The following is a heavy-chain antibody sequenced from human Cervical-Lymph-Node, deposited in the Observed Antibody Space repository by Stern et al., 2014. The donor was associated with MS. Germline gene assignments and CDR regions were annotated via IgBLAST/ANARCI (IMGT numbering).Heavy chain of an antibody. CDR2: INPNSGVT. D-gene: IGHD2-2*02. CDR3: ARGDCSDSNCYTGSLFDY. CDR1: GYTFTGHY. J-gene: IGHJ4*02. V-gene: IGHV1-2*02. Sequence: QVQLVQSGAGVKKPGASVKVSCQTSGYTFTGHYMHWLRQAPGQGLEWMGWINPNSGVTNYAPKFQGRVTMTRDTSISTAYMDLRRLKSDDSAVYYCARGDCSDSNCYTGSLFDYWGQGTLVTVSS.